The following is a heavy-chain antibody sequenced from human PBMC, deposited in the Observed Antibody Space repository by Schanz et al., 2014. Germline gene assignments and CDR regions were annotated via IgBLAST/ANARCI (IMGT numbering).Heavy chain of an antibody. CDR1: GYTFSSYG. V-gene: IGHV1-18*04. Sequence: QLQLVQSGAEVKKPGASVKVSCKASGYTFSSYGITWVRQAPGQGLEWMGWISSYNGKTNYAQKLQGRVTMTTDTSTSTVYMELTSLTSDDTAVYYCARAAYGGYTSTPLRYWGQGTLVTVSS. CDR2: ISSYNGKT. D-gene: IGHD5-12*01. J-gene: IGHJ4*02. CDR3: ARAAYGGYTSTPLRY.